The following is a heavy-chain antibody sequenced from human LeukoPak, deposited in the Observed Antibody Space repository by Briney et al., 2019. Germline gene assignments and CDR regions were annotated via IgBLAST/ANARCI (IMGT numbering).Heavy chain of an antibody. Sequence: PSETLSLTCAVYGVSFSGYYWSWLRQPPGKGLEWIGEINHSGSTNYNPSLKSRVTISVDTSKNQFSLKLSSVTAADTAVYYCASLNTMVRALDYWGQGTLVTVSS. V-gene: IGHV4-34*01. CDR3: ASLNTMVRALDY. J-gene: IGHJ4*02. CDR1: GVSFSGYY. D-gene: IGHD3-10*01. CDR2: INHSGST.